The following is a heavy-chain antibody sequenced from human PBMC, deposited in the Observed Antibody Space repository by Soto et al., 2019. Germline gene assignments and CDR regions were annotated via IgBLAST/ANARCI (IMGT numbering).Heavy chain of an antibody. CDR3: ARRGTEYKFGHRDFDV. V-gene: IGHV5-51*01. CDR2: IYPSESDT. CDR1: GYMFTAYG. J-gene: IGHJ3*01. D-gene: IGHD1-26*01. Sequence: PGESPKISCQATGYMFTAYGIGWVRQMPEKGLEWMGIIYPSESDTTYHPSMQGHVTVSVDKSVSTAYVHWSSLKASDTATYYCARRGTEYKFGHRDFDVWGQGTLVTVSS.